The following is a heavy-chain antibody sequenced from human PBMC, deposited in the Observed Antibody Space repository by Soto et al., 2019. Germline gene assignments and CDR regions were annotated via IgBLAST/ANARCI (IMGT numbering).Heavy chain of an antibody. J-gene: IGHJ3*02. Sequence: EVQLVESGGGLVQPGGSLGLSCAASGFTFSGYWMHWVRQAPGKGLVWVSRISSDGSSTNYADSLKDRFTISRDNAKNTLYLQMNSLRAEDTAVYYCARETIRAFDIWGQGTMVTVSS. D-gene: IGHD3-9*01. CDR1: GFTFSGYW. CDR3: ARETIRAFDI. V-gene: IGHV3-74*01. CDR2: ISSDGSST.